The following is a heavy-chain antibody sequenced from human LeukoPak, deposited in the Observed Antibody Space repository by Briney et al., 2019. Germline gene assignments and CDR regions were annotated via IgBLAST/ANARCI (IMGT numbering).Heavy chain of an antibody. Sequence: GGSLRLSCAASGFTFSGNYMSWVRQAPGKGLEWVSVIYSGGSTYYADSVKGRFTISRDNSKNTLYLQMNSLRAEDTAVYYCAKGYCSSSTCYTPLDYWGQGTLVTVSS. J-gene: IGHJ4*02. CDR1: GFTFSGNY. V-gene: IGHV3-53*01. CDR2: IYSGGST. D-gene: IGHD2-2*02. CDR3: AKGYCSSSTCYTPLDY.